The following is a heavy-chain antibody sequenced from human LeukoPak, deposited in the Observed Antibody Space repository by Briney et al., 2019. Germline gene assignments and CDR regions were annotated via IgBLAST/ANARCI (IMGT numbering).Heavy chain of an antibody. J-gene: IGHJ1*01. V-gene: IGHV3-33*06. Sequence: GGSLRLSCAAPGFTFSHYGMHWVRQTPGARLEWVAVIWSDGCDKYYAKSVEGRFTISRDNSKNSLFLQMNSLRAEDTDVYYCAKDAQRGFDYSNSLQNWGQGILVNVSS. CDR1: GFTFSHYG. CDR3: AKDAQRGFDYSNSLQN. D-gene: IGHD4-11*01. CDR2: IWSDGCDK.